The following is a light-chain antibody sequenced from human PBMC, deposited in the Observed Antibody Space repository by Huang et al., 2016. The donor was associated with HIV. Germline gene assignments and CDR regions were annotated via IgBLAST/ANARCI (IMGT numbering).Light chain of an antibody. CDR3: QQYNNWPWT. J-gene: IGKJ1*01. Sequence: EKVMTQSPATLSVSPGERATLSCRASQSVSSNLAWYQQQPGQAPRLLMYGASTRATGIPARFSVSGSGTEFTLTISSLQSEDFAVYYCQQYNNWPWTFGQGTKVEIK. V-gene: IGKV3-15*01. CDR2: GAS. CDR1: QSVSSN.